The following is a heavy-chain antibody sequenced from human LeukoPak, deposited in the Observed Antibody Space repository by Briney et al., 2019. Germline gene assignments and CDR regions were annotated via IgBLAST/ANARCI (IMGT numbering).Heavy chain of an antibody. CDR1: GYTFTSYD. CDR2: INAGNGNT. V-gene: IGHV1-3*01. CDR3: AREFSQAASNYYYYYGMDV. D-gene: IGHD2-15*01. J-gene: IGHJ6*02. Sequence: ASVKVSCKASGYTFTSYDINWVRQATGQRLEWMGWINAGNGNTKYSQKFQGRVIITRDTSASTAYMELSSLRSEDTAVYYCAREFSQAASNYYYYYGMDVWGQGTTVTVSS.